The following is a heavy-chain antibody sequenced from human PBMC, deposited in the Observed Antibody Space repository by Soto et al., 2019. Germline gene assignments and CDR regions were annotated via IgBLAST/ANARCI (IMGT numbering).Heavy chain of an antibody. Sequence: PGESLKISCKGSGYSFTSYWIGWVRQMPGKGLEWMGIIYPGDSDTRYSPSFQGQVTISADKSISTAYLQWSSLKASDTAMYYCARALGYCSGGSCYSGSYWGKGTLVTVDS. V-gene: IGHV5-51*01. CDR3: ARALGYCSGGSCYSGSY. D-gene: IGHD2-15*01. CDR2: IYPGDSDT. CDR1: GYSFTSYW. J-gene: IGHJ4*02.